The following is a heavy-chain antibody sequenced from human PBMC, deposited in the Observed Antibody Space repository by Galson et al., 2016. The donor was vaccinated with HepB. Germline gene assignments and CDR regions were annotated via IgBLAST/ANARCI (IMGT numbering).Heavy chain of an antibody. V-gene: IGHV3-7*01. D-gene: IGHD3-3*01. CDR2: IKQDGSDK. Sequence: SLRLSCAGFGFTFSTYWMSWVRQAPGKGLEWVANIKQDGSDKYYVDSVKGRFTISRDNAKNSLYLEMNSLRPEDTAVYYCVRYDFWGGYYHFDYWGQGTLVTVSS. CDR3: VRYDFWGGYYHFDY. CDR1: GFTFSTYW. J-gene: IGHJ4*02.